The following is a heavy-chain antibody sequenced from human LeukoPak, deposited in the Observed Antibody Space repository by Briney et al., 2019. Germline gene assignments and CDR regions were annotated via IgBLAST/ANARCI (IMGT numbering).Heavy chain of an antibody. Sequence: GSLRLSCAASGFTFSSYGMHWVRQAPGKGLEWVAVISYGGSNKYYADSVKGRFTISRDNSKNTLYLQMNSLRAEDTAVYYCAKDGGSGYLDYWGQGTLVTVSS. D-gene: IGHD3-22*01. CDR1: GFTFSSYG. CDR2: ISYGGSNK. CDR3: AKDGGSGYLDY. J-gene: IGHJ4*02. V-gene: IGHV3-30*18.